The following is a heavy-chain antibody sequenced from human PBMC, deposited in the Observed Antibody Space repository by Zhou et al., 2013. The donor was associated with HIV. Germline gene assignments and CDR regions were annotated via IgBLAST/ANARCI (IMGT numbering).Heavy chain of an antibody. V-gene: IGHV1-69*15. CDR3: AGEIRSSWYGPFYNWFDP. CDR1: GGTFSSYA. CDR2: IIPIFGTA. D-gene: IGHD6-13*01. Sequence: QVQLVQSGAEVKKPGSSVKVSCKASGGTFSSYAISWVRQAPGQGLEWMGRIIPIFGTANYAQKFQGRVTITADESTSTAYMELSSLRSEDTAVYYCAGEIRSSWYGPFYNWFDPWGQGTLVTVSS. J-gene: IGHJ5*02.